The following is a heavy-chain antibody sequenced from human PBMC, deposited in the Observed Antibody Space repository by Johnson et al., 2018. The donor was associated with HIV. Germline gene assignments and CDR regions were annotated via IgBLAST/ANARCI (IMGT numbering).Heavy chain of an antibody. J-gene: IGHJ3*02. CDR1: GFTVSSYY. D-gene: IGHD3-10*01. Sequence: VQLVESGGGLVQPGGSLRLSCAASGFTVSSYYMSWVRQAPGKGLEWVSVLFSGGSTYYADSVKGRFTISRDNSKNTLYLHMNSLRPGDTAIYYCARDGEATFWDAFDIWGQGTMVTVSS. CDR2: LFSGGST. V-gene: IGHV3-66*01. CDR3: ARDGEATFWDAFDI.